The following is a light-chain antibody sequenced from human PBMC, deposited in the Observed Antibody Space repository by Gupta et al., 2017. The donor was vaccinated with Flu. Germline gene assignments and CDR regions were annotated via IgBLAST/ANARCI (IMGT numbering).Light chain of an antibody. CDR1: SSNIGTNT. CDR3: AAWDDSLNGWV. CDR2: SNN. V-gene: IGLV1-44*01. Sequence: QSVLTQPPSASGTPGQRVTISCSGSSSNIGTNTVNWYQQLPGAAPKLLIYSNNQRPSGVPDRFSGSKSGTSASLAISGLQSEDEAADYYCAAWDDSLNGWVFGGGTKLTVL. J-gene: IGLJ3*02.